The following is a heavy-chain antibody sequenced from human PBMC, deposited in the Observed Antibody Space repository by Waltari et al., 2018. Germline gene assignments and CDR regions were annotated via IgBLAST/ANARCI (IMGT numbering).Heavy chain of an antibody. CDR2: ISSTSSYI. CDR3: ARDPGSGRYFDY. V-gene: IGHV3-21*02. CDR1: GFSFRSYS. D-gene: IGHD1-26*01. Sequence: EVQLVESGGGMVKPGGSLGLSWAASGFSFRSYSMGWVRQAPGKGLQWVSTISSTSSYIYDTDSLRGRFAISRDNARDSLYLQMNSLRAEDTAVYYCARDPGSGRYFDYWGQGTLVTVSS. J-gene: IGHJ4*02.